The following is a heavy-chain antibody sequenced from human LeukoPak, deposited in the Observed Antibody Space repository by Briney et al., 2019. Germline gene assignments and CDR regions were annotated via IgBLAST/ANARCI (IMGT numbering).Heavy chain of an antibody. CDR2: INHSGST. CDR1: GGSFSGYY. V-gene: IGHV4-34*01. D-gene: IGHD6-13*01. CDR3: ARGGSSSRSPQYNWFDP. J-gene: IGHJ5*02. Sequence: SETLSLTCAVYGGSFSGYYWSWIRQPPGKGLEWIGEINHSGSTNYNPSLKSRVTISVDTSKNQFSPKLSSVTAADTAVYYCARGGSSSRSPQYNWFDPWGQGTLVTVSS.